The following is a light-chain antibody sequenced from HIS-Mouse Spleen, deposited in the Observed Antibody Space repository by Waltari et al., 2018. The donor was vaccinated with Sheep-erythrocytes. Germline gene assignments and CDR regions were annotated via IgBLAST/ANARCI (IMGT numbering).Light chain of an antibody. CDR2: DDS. CDR1: NLGSKS. J-gene: IGLJ2*01. CDR3: QVWDSSSDHPGV. V-gene: IGLV3-21*02. Sequence: SYVLTQPPSVSVAPGQTARITCGGNNLGSKSAHLYQQNAGQAPVLVVYDDSDRPSGIPERFSGSNSGNTATLTISRVEAGDEADYYCQVWDSSSDHPGVFGGGTKLTVL.